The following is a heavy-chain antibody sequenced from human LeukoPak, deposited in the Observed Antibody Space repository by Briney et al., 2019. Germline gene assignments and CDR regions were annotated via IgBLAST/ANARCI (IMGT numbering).Heavy chain of an antibody. D-gene: IGHD3-22*01. J-gene: IGHJ4*02. Sequence: GRSLRLSCAASGFTFNSYGMHWVRQAPGKGLEWVAVISYDGSNKYYADSVKGRLTISRDNSKNTLYLQMNSLRAEDTAVYYCAKQGNYYVSSGSEPFDYWGQGTLVTVSS. CDR3: AKQGNYYVSSGSEPFDY. CDR2: ISYDGSNK. V-gene: IGHV3-30*18. CDR1: GFTFNSYG.